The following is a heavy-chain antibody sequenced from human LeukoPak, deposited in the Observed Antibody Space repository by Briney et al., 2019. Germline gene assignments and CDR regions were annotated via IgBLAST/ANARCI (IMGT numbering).Heavy chain of an antibody. CDR3: AREGRDGFRQLYDY. CDR2: ISSSGSTI. CDR1: GFTFSDYY. Sequence: GGSLRLSCAASGFTFSDYYMSWIRQAPGKGLEWVSYISSSGSTIYYADSVKGRFTISRDNDKNSLYLQMNSLRAEDTAVYYCAREGRDGFRQLYDYWGQGTLVTVSS. D-gene: IGHD1-1*01. V-gene: IGHV3-11*01. J-gene: IGHJ4*02.